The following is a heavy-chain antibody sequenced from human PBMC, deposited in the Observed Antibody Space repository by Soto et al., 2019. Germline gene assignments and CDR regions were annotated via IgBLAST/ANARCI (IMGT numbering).Heavy chain of an antibody. CDR2: IIPIFGTA. D-gene: IGHD2-2*01. Sequence: ASVKVSCKASGGTFSSYAISWVRQAPGQGLEWMGGIIPIFGTANYAQKFQGRVTITADESTSTAYMELSSLRSEDTAVYYCARVLRGYCSSTSCYEGRGGFYYYYYGMDVWGQGTTVTVSS. CDR3: ARVLRGYCSSTSCYEGRGGFYYYYYGMDV. J-gene: IGHJ6*02. CDR1: GGTFSSYA. V-gene: IGHV1-69*13.